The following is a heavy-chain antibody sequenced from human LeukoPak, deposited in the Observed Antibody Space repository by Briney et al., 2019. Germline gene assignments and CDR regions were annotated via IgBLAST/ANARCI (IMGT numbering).Heavy chain of an antibody. V-gene: IGHV3-30*18. Sequence: GGSLRLSCAAAGFTFSSYGMHWVRQAPGKGLEWVAVISYDGSNKYYADSVKGRFTISRDNSKNTLYLQMNSLRAEDTALYYCAKLTARLEGYFDLWGRGTLVTVSS. D-gene: IGHD5-18*01. J-gene: IGHJ2*01. CDR1: GFTFSSYG. CDR3: AKLTARLEGYFDL. CDR2: ISYDGSNK.